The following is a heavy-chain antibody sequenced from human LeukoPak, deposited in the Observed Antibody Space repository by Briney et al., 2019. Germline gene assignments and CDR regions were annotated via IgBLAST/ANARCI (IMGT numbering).Heavy chain of an antibody. V-gene: IGHV3-33*06. Sequence: QPGRSLRLSCAVSGFTFSSYGMHWVRQAPGKGLEWVAVIWYDGSNKYYADSVKGRFTISRDNSKSTLYLQMNSLRAEDTAVYYCSKDLDYYDSSAAGIQHWGQGTLVTVSS. CDR3: SKDLDYYDSSAAGIQH. CDR2: IWYDGSNK. CDR1: GFTFSSYG. J-gene: IGHJ1*01. D-gene: IGHD3-22*01.